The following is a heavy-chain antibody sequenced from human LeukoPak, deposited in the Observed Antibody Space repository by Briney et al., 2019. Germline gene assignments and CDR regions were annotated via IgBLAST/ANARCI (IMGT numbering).Heavy chain of an antibody. J-gene: IGHJ6*02. Sequence: GASVKVSCKASGYTFTSYGISWVRQAHGEGLEWMGWISAYNGNTNYAQKLQGRVTMTTDTSTSTAYMELRSLRSDDTAVYYCARDFLRSYYYYGMDVWGQGTTVTVSS. D-gene: IGHD5-12*01. V-gene: IGHV1-18*01. CDR1: GYTFTSYG. CDR3: ARDFLRSYYYYGMDV. CDR2: ISAYNGNT.